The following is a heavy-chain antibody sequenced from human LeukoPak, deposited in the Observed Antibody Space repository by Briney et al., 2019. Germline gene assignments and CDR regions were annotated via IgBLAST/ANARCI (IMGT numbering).Heavy chain of an antibody. D-gene: IGHD4-11*01. CDR3: ARDLGSTYGWFDF. V-gene: IGHV4-59*01. CDR1: GASISSNY. Sequence: SETLSLTCTVSGASISSNYWTWIRQPPGKGLEWIGYIYYSGSTKYNPSLKSRVTMSVDTSKNQLSLQLTSVTAADTAVYYCARDLGSTYGWFDFWGQGTLVTVSS. CDR2: IYYSGST. J-gene: IGHJ5*01.